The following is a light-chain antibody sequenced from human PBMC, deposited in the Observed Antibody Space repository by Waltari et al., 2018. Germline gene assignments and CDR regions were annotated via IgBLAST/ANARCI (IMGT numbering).Light chain of an antibody. J-gene: IGKJ4*01. Sequence: DIQMTQSPASVSASVGDRVTITCRASQDISSWLAWYQQKPGKAPKLLIYTASSLQSGVPSRFSGSGSGTAFTLTITSRQPEDFATYYCQQVDSFPLTFGGGTKVDIK. V-gene: IGKV1-12*01. CDR3: QQVDSFPLT. CDR1: QDISSW. CDR2: TAS.